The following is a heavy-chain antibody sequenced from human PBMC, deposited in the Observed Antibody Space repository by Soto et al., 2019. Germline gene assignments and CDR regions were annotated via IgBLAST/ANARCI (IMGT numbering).Heavy chain of an antibody. J-gene: IGHJ4*01. CDR3: AKDLVAAAARYFDY. Sequence: GVSLRLSCAASGFTFSSYGMHWFRQAPGKGLEWVAVISYDGSNKYYADSVKGRFTISRDNSKNTLYLQMNSLRAEDTAVYYGAKDLVAAAARYFDYWGQGTLLTVSS. CDR2: ISYDGSNK. CDR1: GFTFSSYG. V-gene: IGHV3-30*18. D-gene: IGHD6-13*01.